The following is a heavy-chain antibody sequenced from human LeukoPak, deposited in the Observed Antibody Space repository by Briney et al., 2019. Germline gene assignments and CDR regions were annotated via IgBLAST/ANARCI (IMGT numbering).Heavy chain of an antibody. J-gene: IGHJ6*02. Sequence: GSLRLSCAASGITFYDYAMNWVRQAPGKGLGWVSLISEDVAGTYYADSVKGRFTISRDNGKNTLYLQMNSLRTEDTALYYCAKGFSILASNHYYYYHGMDVWGQGTTVTVSS. CDR3: AKGFSILASNHYYYYHGMDV. D-gene: IGHD3-3*01. V-gene: IGHV3-43*02. CDR1: GITFYDYA. CDR2: ISEDVAGT.